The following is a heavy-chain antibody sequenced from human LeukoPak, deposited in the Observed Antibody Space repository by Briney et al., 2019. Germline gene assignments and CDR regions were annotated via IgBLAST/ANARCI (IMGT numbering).Heavy chain of an antibody. D-gene: IGHD6-19*01. CDR3: ARGSWLVPNDY. J-gene: IGHJ4*02. CDR1: GYTFTSYD. CDR2: MNTNSGNT. V-gene: IGHV1-8*01. Sequence: ASVKLSFKASGYTFTSYDINWVRQATGQGLEWMGWMNTNSGNTGYAQKSQGRVTMTRNTSISTAYMELSSLRSEDTAVCYCARGSWLVPNDYWGQGTLVTVSS.